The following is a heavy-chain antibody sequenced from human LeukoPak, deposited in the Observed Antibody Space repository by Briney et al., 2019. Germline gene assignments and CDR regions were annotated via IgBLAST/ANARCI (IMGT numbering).Heavy chain of an antibody. Sequence: GRSLRLSCAASGFIFSNYGMHWVRQAPGKGLEWVAVISYDGSNKYYADSVKGRFTISRDNSRNMLYLQMNSLRAEDTAVYYSTRDWNDLDYWGQGTLVIVSS. CDR3: TRDWNDLDY. CDR1: GFIFSNYG. CDR2: ISYDGSNK. V-gene: IGHV3-30*03. J-gene: IGHJ4*02. D-gene: IGHD1-1*01.